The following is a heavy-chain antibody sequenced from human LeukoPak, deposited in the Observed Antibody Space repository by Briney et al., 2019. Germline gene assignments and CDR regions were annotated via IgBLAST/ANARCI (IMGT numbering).Heavy chain of an antibody. CDR3: ARGYCSSTSCSQGVYYMDV. Sequence: ASVKVSCKASGYTFTGYYMHWVRQAPGQGLEWMGWNNPNSGGTNYAQKFQGRVTMTRDTSISTAYMELSRLRSDDTAVYYCARGYCSSTSCSQGVYYMDVWGKGTTATVSS. CDR1: GYTFTGYY. CDR2: NNPNSGGT. J-gene: IGHJ6*03. V-gene: IGHV1-2*02. D-gene: IGHD2-2*01.